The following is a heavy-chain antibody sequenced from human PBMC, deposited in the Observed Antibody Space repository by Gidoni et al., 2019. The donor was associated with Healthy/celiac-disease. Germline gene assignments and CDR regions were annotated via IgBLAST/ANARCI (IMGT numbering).Heavy chain of an antibody. CDR3: AKGLAAASLFFDL. V-gene: IGHV3-30*18. Sequence: QVQLVESGGGVVQPGRSLRLSCAASGFPFRSYGMPGVRQAPGKGLGWVAVISYDGSNKYYAVSGKGRFTSSRDNSKNTLYLQMNSLRAEDTAVYYCAKGLAAASLFFDLWGRGTLVTVSS. CDR1: GFPFRSYG. J-gene: IGHJ2*01. D-gene: IGHD6-13*01. CDR2: ISYDGSNK.